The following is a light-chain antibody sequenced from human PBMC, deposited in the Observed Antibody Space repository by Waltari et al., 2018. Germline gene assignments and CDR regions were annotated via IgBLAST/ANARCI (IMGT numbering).Light chain of an antibody. J-gene: IGKJ1*01. CDR1: QGISIS. CDR2: AAS. V-gene: IGKV1-NL1*01. Sequence: DIQMTQSPSSLSASVGDRVTITCRASQGISISLAWYQQKPGKSPKLLLYAASRLESGVPSKFSGSGSGTDYILTISSLQPEDFATYYCQQYYSTPWTFGQGTKVEIK. CDR3: QQYYSTPWT.